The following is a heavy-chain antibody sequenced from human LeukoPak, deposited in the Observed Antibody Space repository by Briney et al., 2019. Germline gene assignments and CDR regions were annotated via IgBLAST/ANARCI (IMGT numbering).Heavy chain of an antibody. CDR3: ARVYCSSTSCPFEY. V-gene: IGHV3-74*01. Sequence: GGSLRLSCAASGFTFSSYWMDWVRQAPGKGLVWVSRIKSDGSSTSYADSVKGRFTISRDNAKNTLYLQMNSLRAEDTAVYYCARVYCSSTSCPFEYWGQGTLVTVSS. D-gene: IGHD2-2*01. CDR1: GFTFSSYW. J-gene: IGHJ4*02. CDR2: IKSDGSST.